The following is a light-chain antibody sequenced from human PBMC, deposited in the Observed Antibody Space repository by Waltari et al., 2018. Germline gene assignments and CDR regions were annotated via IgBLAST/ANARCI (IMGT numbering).Light chain of an antibody. Sequence: ETVFTQSPGTLSLSLGESATVSCSASQSVSRVFAWYQQKPGQAPRLLIYGASTRATGIPDRCSGSGSGTDFSLTISRLEPDDFAVYYCQHYLRLPVTFGQGTTVEI. CDR2: GAS. CDR1: QSVSRVF. CDR3: QHYLRLPVT. J-gene: IGKJ1*01. V-gene: IGKV3-20*01.